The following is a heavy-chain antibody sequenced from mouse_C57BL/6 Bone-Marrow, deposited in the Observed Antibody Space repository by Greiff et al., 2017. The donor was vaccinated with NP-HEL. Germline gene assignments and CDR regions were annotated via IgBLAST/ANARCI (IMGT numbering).Heavy chain of an antibody. Sequence: QVHVKQPGAEPVKPGASVKLSCKASGYTFTSYLMHWVKQRPGRGLEWIGRIDPNSGGTKYNEKFKSKATLTVDKPSSTAYMQLNSLTSEDSAVYYCARYYYGSSSFDYWGQGTTLTVSS. J-gene: IGHJ2*01. V-gene: IGHV1-72*01. CDR1: GYTFTSYL. CDR2: IDPNSGGT. CDR3: ARYYYGSSSFDY. D-gene: IGHD1-1*01.